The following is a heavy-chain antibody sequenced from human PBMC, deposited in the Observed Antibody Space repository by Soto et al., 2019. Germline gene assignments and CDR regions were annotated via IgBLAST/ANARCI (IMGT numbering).Heavy chain of an antibody. CDR1: GYTFTSYG. J-gene: IGHJ4*02. CDR2: ISAHNGNT. Sequence: QVHLVQSGAEVKKPGASVKVSCKGSGYTFTSYGITWVRQAPGLGLEWMGWISAHNGNTDYAQKLQGRVTVTRDTSTSTAYMELRSLRSADTAVYYCARGRYGDYWGQGALVTVSS. D-gene: IGHD1-1*01. CDR3: ARGRYGDY. V-gene: IGHV1-18*01.